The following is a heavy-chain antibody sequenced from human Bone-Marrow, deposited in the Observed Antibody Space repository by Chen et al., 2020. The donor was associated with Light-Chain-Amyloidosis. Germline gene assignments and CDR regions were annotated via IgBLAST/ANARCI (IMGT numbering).Heavy chain of an antibody. V-gene: IGHV3-53*01. J-gene: IGHJ4*02. Sequence: EVQLVESGGGLLQRGGSLRLSCAASGFAFSSYAMSWVRQAPGKGLEWVSVIYSGGSTYYADSVKGRFTISRDNSKNTLYLQMNSLRAEDTAVYYCARYYYDSSGYYPDYWGQGTLVTVSS. CDR1: GFAFSSYA. CDR3: ARYYYDSSGYYPDY. D-gene: IGHD3-22*01. CDR2: IYSGGST.